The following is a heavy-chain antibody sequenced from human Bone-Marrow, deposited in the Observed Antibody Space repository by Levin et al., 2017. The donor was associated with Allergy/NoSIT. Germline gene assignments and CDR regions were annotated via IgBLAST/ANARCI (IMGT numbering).Heavy chain of an antibody. CDR2: IYWDDAR. CDR1: GFSLSTSGVG. V-gene: IGHV2-5*02. CDR3: ARFLSDYSDSGGFQRVAYFDF. Sequence: SGPTLVKPTETLTLTCTFSGFSLSTSGVGVGWIRLRPGKAPEWLSLIYWDDARRFSPALMTRATITKDTSKDQVVFTMTNMDPVDTATYYCARFLSDYSDSGGFQRVAYFDFWGQGTLVAVSS. J-gene: IGHJ4*02. D-gene: IGHD3-22*01.